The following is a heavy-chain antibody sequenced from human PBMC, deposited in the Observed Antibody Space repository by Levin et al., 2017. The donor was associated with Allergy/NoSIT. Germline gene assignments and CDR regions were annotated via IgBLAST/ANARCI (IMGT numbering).Heavy chain of an antibody. V-gene: IGHV5-51*01. Sequence: GESLKISCTVSGYNFIAYWIGWVRQIPGKGLEYMGLIYPGDSHTRYSPSFQGQVTISADKSISTAYLQWSSLKASDTAMYFCTRRPAGRAITHFDYWGQGTLVTVSS. CDR1: GYNFIAYW. J-gene: IGHJ4*02. D-gene: IGHD3-10*01. CDR2: IYPGDSHT. CDR3: TRRPAGRAITHFDY.